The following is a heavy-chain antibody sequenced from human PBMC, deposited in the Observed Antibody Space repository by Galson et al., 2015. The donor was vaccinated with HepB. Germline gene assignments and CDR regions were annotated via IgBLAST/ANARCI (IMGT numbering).Heavy chain of an antibody. V-gene: IGHV1-2*02. Sequence: SVKVSCKASVNTFTGYYIHWVRQAPGQGLEWMGWINPNSGGTNYAQKFQGRVTMTTDTSVSTAYMELSRLRSDDTAVYYCARDLVELRAVLGLDAFDIWGQGTLVIVSS. CDR3: ARDLVELRAVLGLDAFDI. J-gene: IGHJ3*02. CDR2: INPNSGGT. D-gene: IGHD1-7*01. CDR1: VNTFTGYY.